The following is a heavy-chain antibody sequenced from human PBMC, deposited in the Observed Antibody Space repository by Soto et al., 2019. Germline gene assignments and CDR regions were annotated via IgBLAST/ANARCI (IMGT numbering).Heavy chain of an antibody. D-gene: IGHD3-22*01. CDR2: IIPIFGTA. V-gene: IGHV1-69*06. CDR1: GGTFSSYA. J-gene: IGHJ4*02. CDR3: ALPPEYYYDSRGSHH. Sequence: SVKVSCKACGGTFSSYAIRWVRQAPGQGLEWMGGIIPIFGTANYAQKFQGRVTITADKSTSTAYMELSSLRSEDTAVYYCALPPEYYYDSRGSHHWGQGPLFTFS.